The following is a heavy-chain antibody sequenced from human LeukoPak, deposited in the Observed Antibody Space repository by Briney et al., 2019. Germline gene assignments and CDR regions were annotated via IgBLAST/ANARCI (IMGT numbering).Heavy chain of an antibody. Sequence: PGGSLRLSCAASGFTFSYAMSWVRQAPGKGLEWVSGISGSGGSTYYADSVKGRFTISRDNSQNTLYLQMNSLRAEDTALYYCAKAFSGTLEFGYWGQGTLVTVSS. CDR3: AKAFSGTLEFGY. CDR2: ISGSGGST. V-gene: IGHV3-23*01. CDR1: GFTFSYA. J-gene: IGHJ4*02. D-gene: IGHD1-26*01.